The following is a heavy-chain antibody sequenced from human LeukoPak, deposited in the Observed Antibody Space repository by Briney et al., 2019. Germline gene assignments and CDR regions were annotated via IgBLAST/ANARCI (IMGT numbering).Heavy chain of an antibody. V-gene: IGHV5-10-1*01. D-gene: IGHD4-11*01. CDR3: ARHPPHDYCLDY. CDR1: GCRFTSYW. J-gene: IGHJ4*02. CDR2: IDPSDSYT. Sequence: GGALQISCKGSGCRFTSYWISWGRQMPGKGREGMGMIDPSDSYTNYRPSFQGHVTISADKSITTAYLQWSSLKASDTAMYYCARHPPHDYCLDYWGQGTLVTVSS.